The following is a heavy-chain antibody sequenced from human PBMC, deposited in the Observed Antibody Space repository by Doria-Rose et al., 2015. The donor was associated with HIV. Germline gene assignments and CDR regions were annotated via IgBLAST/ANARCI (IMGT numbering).Heavy chain of an antibody. J-gene: IGHJ4*02. Sequence: ESGPVLVKPTETLTPTCTVSGVSLSSPGIGVSWIRQPPGKVLEWLAQIFSDDERFYKKSLKSRLTIFRGTSKSQVVLTMTDMDPVDTATYYCARIKSSRWYHKYYFDFWGQGTLVIVSA. V-gene: IGHV2-26*01. D-gene: IGHD6-13*01. CDR1: GVSLSSPGIG. CDR3: ARIKSSRWYHKYYFDF. CDR2: IFSDDER.